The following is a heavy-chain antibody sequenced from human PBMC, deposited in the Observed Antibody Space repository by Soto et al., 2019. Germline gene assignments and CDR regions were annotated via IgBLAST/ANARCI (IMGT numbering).Heavy chain of an antibody. V-gene: IGHV4-59*01. CDR3: ARSLWFGELT. Sequence: SETLSRSCTVSGGSISSYYWSWIRQPPGKGLEWIGYIYYSGSTNYNPSLKSRVTISVDTSKNQFSLKLSSVTAADTAVYYCARSLWFGELTWGQGTLVTVSS. CDR1: GGSISSYY. CDR2: IYYSGST. J-gene: IGHJ5*02. D-gene: IGHD3-10*01.